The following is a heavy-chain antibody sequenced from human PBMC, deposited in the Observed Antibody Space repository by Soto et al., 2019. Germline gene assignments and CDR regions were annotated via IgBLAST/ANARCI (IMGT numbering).Heavy chain of an antibody. J-gene: IGHJ5*02. V-gene: IGHV4-59*12. CDR2: ISDSGTT. CDR3: ARDRWTWRANWFDP. D-gene: IGHD3-16*02. Sequence: QVELQQSGPGLVKASETLSLTCTVFGGSIDSYYWSWIRQAPGMGLEWIGHISDSGTTNYNPSLGSRVTISVDTSRNLSSLNLSSVTAADTAVYFCARDRWTWRANWFDPWGPGTLVTVSS. CDR1: GGSIDSYY.